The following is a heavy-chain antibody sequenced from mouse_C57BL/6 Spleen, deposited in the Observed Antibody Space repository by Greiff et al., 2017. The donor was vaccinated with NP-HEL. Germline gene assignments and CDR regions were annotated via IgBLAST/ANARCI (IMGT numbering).Heavy chain of an antibody. CDR3: ARGGYYGD. Sequence: EVQLQQSGPELVKPGASVKISCKASGYSFTGYYMNWVKQSPEKSLEWIGEINPSTGGTTYNQKFKAKATLTVDKSSSTAYMQLKSLTSEDSAVYYCARGGYYGDWGQGTTLTVSS. J-gene: IGHJ2*01. CDR2: INPSTGGT. V-gene: IGHV1-42*01. CDR1: GYSFTGYY. D-gene: IGHD1-1*01.